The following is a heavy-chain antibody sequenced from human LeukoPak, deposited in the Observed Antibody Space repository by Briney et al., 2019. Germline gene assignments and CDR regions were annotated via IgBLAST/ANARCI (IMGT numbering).Heavy chain of an antibody. CDR3: ARTNLADFWSGYYRYYYYYMDV. Sequence: ASVKVSCKASGYTFTSYGISWVRQAPGQVLEWMGWISAYNGNTNYAQKLQGRVTMTTDTSTSTAYMELRSLRSDDTAVYYCARTNLADFWSGYYRYYYYYMDVWGKGTTVTVSS. V-gene: IGHV1-18*01. D-gene: IGHD3-3*01. J-gene: IGHJ6*03. CDR2: ISAYNGNT. CDR1: GYTFTSYG.